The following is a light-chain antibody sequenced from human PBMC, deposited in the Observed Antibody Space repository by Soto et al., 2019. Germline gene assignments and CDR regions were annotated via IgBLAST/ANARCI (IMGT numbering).Light chain of an antibody. Sequence: EIVFTQSPGTLSLSPGERATVSCRASQSVSSSYLAWYQQKPGQAPRLLIYGASSRATGIPDRFSGSGSGTDFTLTISRLETEDFAVYYCQQYGSSPRTFGQGTKVDIK. J-gene: IGKJ1*01. CDR3: QQYGSSPRT. CDR1: QSVSSSY. V-gene: IGKV3-20*01. CDR2: GAS.